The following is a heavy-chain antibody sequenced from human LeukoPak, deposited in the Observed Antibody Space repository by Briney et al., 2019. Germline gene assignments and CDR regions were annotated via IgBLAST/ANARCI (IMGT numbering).Heavy chain of an antibody. V-gene: IGHV1-8*03. CDR2: MNPNSGNT. CDR3: ARDRYCSSTSCYVSMVNWFDP. CDR1: GYTFTSYD. J-gene: IGHJ5*02. Sequence: ASVKVSCKASGYTFTSYDINWVRQATGQGLEWMGWMNPNSGNTGYAQKFQGRVTITRNTSISTAYMELSSLRSEDTAVYYCARDRYCSSTSCYVSMVNWFDPWGQGTLVTVSS. D-gene: IGHD2-2*01.